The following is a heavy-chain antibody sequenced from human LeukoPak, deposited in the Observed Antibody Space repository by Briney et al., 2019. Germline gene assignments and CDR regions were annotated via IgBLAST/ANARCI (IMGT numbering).Heavy chain of an antibody. CDR1: GFTFSTYG. D-gene: IGHD1-26*01. J-gene: IGHJ3*02. CDR3: ARVRGGSGRSYAADAFDI. Sequence: GGSLRLSCAASGFTFSTYGMHWVRQAPGKGLEWVAFIWYDGSYKYADSVKGRFTISRDNAKSTLYLQMNSLRADDTAVFYCARVRGGSGRSYAADAFDIWGQGTMVTVSS. CDR2: IWYDGSYK. V-gene: IGHV3-33*08.